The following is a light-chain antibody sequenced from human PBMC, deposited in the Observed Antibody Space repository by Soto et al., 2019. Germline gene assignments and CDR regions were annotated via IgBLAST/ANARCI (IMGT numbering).Light chain of an antibody. Sequence: DIQMTQSPSTLSASVGDRVTITCRASQSISSWLAWYQQKPGKAPKLLIYDASSLESGVPSRFSGSGSGTEFTLTISSLQPDDFETYYCQQYNSYNVWTFGQGTKVEIK. CDR3: QQYNSYNVWT. J-gene: IGKJ1*01. CDR2: DAS. CDR1: QSISSW. V-gene: IGKV1-5*01.